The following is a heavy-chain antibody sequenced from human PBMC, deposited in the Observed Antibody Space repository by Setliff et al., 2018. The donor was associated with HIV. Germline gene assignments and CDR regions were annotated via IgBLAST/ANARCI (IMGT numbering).Heavy chain of an antibody. CDR1: GYTFTAYY. CDR3: ARGTDFWSGSSNFDY. J-gene: IGHJ4*02. CDR2: INPNSGGT. V-gene: IGHV1-2*02. Sequence: ASVKVSCKAYGYTFTAYYMHWVRQAPGQELEWMGWINPNSGGTNYAQKFRGRVTMTRDTSINTAHMYLSSLRSDDTAIYFCARGTDFWSGSSNFDYWGQGTQVTVSS. D-gene: IGHD3-3*01.